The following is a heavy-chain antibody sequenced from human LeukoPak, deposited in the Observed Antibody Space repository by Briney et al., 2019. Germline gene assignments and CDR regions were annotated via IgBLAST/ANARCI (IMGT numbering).Heavy chain of an antibody. V-gene: IGHV1-8*03. J-gene: IGHJ4*02. CDR3: ARHIGVPGLRGFDY. CDR1: GYTFTSYD. Sequence: ASVKVSCKASGYTFTSYDINWVRQATGQGLEWMGWMNPNSGNTGYAQKFQGRATITRNTSISTAYMELSSLRSEDTAVYYCARHIGVPGLRGFDYWGQGTLVTVSS. CDR2: MNPNSGNT. D-gene: IGHD6-13*01.